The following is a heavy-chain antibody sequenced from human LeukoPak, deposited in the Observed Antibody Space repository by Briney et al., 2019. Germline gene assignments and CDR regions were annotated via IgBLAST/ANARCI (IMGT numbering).Heavy chain of an antibody. CDR2: IYYSGST. CDR1: GGSISSYY. CDR3: ARFGYSGYELYFDY. Sequence: PSETLSLTCTVSGGSISSYYWSWIRQPPGKGLEWIGYIYYSGSTNYNPSLKSRVTISVDTSKNQFSLKLSSVTVADTAVYYCARFGYSGYELYFDYWGQGTLVTVSS. V-gene: IGHV4-59*01. D-gene: IGHD5-12*01. J-gene: IGHJ4*02.